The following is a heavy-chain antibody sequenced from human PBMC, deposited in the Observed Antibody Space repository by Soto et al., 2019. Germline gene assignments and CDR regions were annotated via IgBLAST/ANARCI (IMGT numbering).Heavy chain of an antibody. J-gene: IGHJ5*02. CDR1: GGSTSSSSYY. Sequence: PSETLSLTCTVSGGSTSSSSYYWGWIRQPPGKGLEWIGSIYYSGSTYYNPSLKSRVTISVDTSKNQFSLKLSSVTAADTAVYYCARLKGIAVAGTTANWFDPWGQGTLVTVSS. CDR2: IYYSGST. V-gene: IGHV4-39*01. CDR3: ARLKGIAVAGTTANWFDP. D-gene: IGHD6-19*01.